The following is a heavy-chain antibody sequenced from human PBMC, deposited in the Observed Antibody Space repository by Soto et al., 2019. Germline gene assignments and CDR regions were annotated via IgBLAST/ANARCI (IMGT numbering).Heavy chain of an antibody. D-gene: IGHD3-10*01. CDR2: TYYIGNA. CDR3: ARHFVAVVIKGWGY. V-gene: IGHV4-59*04. Sequence: PSETLSLTCTVSGGSISSYSCCWLRQPPGKGLERIGTTYYIGNANYNPSLKSRVSMSVDTSKSQFSLKLVSVTAADTAVYYCARHFVAVVIKGWGYWGQGTLVTVSS. CDR1: GGSISSYS. J-gene: IGHJ4*02.